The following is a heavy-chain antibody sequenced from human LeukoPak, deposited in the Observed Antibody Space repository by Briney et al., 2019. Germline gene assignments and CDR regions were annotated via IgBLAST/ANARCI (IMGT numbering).Heavy chain of an antibody. Sequence: SETLSLTCTVSGGSISSYYWSWIRQPPGKGLEWIGFIYYRGSTNYNPSLESRVTISVDTSKNRFSLKLSSVTAADTAVYYCARDRYSGYDGFGAFDVWGQGTMVTVSS. J-gene: IGHJ3*01. CDR3: ARDRYSGYDGFGAFDV. D-gene: IGHD5-12*01. CDR2: IYYRGST. CDR1: GGSISSYY. V-gene: IGHV4-59*01.